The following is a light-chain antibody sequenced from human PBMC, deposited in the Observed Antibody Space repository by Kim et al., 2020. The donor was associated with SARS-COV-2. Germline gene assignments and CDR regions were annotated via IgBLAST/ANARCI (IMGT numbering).Light chain of an antibody. CDR3: QTWGTGIPVV. J-gene: IGLJ2*01. Sequence: QSVLTQSPSASASLGASVKLTCTLSSGHSTYVIAWHQQQPEKGPRYLMKLNSDGSHSKGDGIPDRFSGSSSGSERYLIISSLQSEDEADYYCQTWGTGIPVVFGGGTQLTVL. CDR2: LNSDGSH. CDR1: SGHSTYV. V-gene: IGLV4-69*01.